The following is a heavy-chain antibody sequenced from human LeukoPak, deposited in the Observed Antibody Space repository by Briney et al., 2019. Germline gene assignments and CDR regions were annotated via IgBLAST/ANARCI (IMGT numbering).Heavy chain of an antibody. J-gene: IGHJ3*02. CDR1: GFTITTYW. V-gene: IGHV3-7*01. CDR3: ARDSSPYENNIYWDAFDI. CDR2: TNQDGSEE. Sequence: GGSLRLSCAASGFTITTYWMTWVRQVPGKGLEWVANTNQDGSEEHYVDSVKGRFTMSRDNAKNSLYLQMNSLRTEDTAVYYCARDSSPYENNIYWDAFDIWGQGTMVTVSS. D-gene: IGHD2/OR15-2a*01.